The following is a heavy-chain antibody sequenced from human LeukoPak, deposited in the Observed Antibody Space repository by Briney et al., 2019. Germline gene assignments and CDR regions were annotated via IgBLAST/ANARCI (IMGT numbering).Heavy chain of an antibody. Sequence: GGSLRLSCAASGFTFNRNAISWVRQAPGKGLEWVSTIGGSGDKMFYADSVKGRFTISRDNSKNMVHLQMNSLTGEDTALYYCVRRGDASSGWGDHDFWGQGALVTVSS. V-gene: IGHV3-23*01. J-gene: IGHJ4*02. D-gene: IGHD6-19*01. CDR2: IGGSGDKM. CDR1: GFTFNRNA. CDR3: VRRGDASSGWGDHDF.